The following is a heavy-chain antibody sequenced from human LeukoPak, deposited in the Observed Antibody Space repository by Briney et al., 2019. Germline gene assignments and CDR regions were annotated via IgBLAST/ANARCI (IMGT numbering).Heavy chain of an antibody. CDR1: GYTFTSYD. Sequence: GASVKVSCKASGYTFTSYDINWVRQATGQGLEWMGWINPNSGGTNYAQKFRGRVTMTRDTSISTAYMELSRLRSDDTAVYYCARGRDIVVVPAALYYYGMDVWGQGTTVTVSS. J-gene: IGHJ6*02. D-gene: IGHD2-2*01. CDR3: ARGRDIVVVPAALYYYGMDV. CDR2: INPNSGGT. V-gene: IGHV1-2*02.